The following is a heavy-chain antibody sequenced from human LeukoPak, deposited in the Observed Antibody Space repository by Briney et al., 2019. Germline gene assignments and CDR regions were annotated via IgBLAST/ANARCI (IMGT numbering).Heavy chain of an antibody. D-gene: IGHD2-8*02. V-gene: IGHV1-18*01. CDR3: ARPRTDGVGTLDAFDI. Sequence: ASVKVSCKASGYTFTSYGISWVRQAPGQGLEWMGWIGAYNGNTNYAQKLQGRVTMTTDTSTSTAYMELRSLRSDDTAVYYCARPRTDGVGTLDAFDIWGQGTMVTVSS. CDR2: IGAYNGNT. CDR1: GYTFTSYG. J-gene: IGHJ3*02.